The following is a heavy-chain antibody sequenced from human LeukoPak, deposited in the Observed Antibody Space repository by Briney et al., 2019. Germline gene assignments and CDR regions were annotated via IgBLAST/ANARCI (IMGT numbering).Heavy chain of an antibody. CDR1: GGSFDSKY. J-gene: IGHJ6*03. CDR3: VNYLRKVHYFIDG. CDR2: IYTSGST. Sequence: SETLSLTCSVSGGSFDSKYWSWTRQPPGKGLEWIGYIYTSGSTNFNPSLRSRVAMSIDTSKNQFSLKVYSVTAADTAVYYCVNYLRKVHYFIDGWGKGTTVIVSS. D-gene: IGHD1-26*01. V-gene: IGHV4-4*09.